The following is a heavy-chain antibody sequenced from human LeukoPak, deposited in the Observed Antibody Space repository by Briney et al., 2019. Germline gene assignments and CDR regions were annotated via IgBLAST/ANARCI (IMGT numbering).Heavy chain of an antibody. CDR2: INHSGST. V-gene: IGHV4-34*01. CDR3: ARDYGDYAFDY. CDR1: GGSISSYY. D-gene: IGHD4-17*01. Sequence: PSETLSLTCTVSGGSISSYYWSWIRQPPGKGLEWIGEINHSGSTNYNPSLKSRVTISVDTSKNQFSLKLSSVTAADTAVYYCARDYGDYAFDYWGQGTLVTVSS. J-gene: IGHJ4*02.